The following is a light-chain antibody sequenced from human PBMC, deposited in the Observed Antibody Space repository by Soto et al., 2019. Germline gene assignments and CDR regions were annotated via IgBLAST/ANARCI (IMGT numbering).Light chain of an antibody. V-gene: IGLV2-14*03. Sequence: QSALTQPASVFGSPGQSITISCTGTSSDVGGYNFVSWYQQHPGKAPKLMIYEVSSRPSGVSNRFSGSKSGNTASLTISGLQPEYEADYYFSSYTTSSTLVFGTGTKVTVL. CDR2: EVS. CDR3: SSYTTSSTLV. J-gene: IGLJ1*01. CDR1: SSDVGGYNF.